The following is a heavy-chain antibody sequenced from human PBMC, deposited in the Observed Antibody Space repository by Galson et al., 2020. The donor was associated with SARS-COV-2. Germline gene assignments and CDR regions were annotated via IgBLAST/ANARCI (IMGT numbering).Heavy chain of an antibody. Sequence: ASETLSLTCAVSGYSISSGYYWMWIRQSPEKGLEWIANIHRSGSVYYNPSLKSRATISVDTSRNQFSLRLTSMTAADTAVYYCARQVVAKTYSFDYWGQGILVTVSS. CDR1: GYSISSGYY. CDR3: ARQVVAKTYSFDY. J-gene: IGHJ4*02. V-gene: IGHV4-38-2*01. CDR2: IHRSGSV. D-gene: IGHD2-15*01.